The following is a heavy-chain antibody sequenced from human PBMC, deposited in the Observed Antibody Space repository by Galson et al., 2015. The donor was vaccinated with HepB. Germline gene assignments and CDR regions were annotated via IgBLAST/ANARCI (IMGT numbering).Heavy chain of an antibody. J-gene: IGHJ4*02. CDR1: GFTFSSYA. Sequence: SLRLSCAASGFTFSSYAMNWVRQAPGKGLEWVAVLSSHGDNEYYADSVKGRFTISRDNSENTVYLQMHGLRVEDTAVYYCARTFYSDYWGQGTLVTVSS. CDR3: ARTFYSDY. D-gene: IGHD3-16*01. CDR2: LSSHGDNE. V-gene: IGHV3-30*04.